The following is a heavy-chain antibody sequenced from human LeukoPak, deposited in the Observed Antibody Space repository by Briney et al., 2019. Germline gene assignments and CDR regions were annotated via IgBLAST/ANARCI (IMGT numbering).Heavy chain of an antibody. Sequence: SETLSLTCTVSGGSISSYYWSWIRQPPGKGLEWIGYIYYSGSTNYNPSLKSRVTISVDTSKNQFSLKLSSVTAADTAVYYCARVRATSDILTGFLPSYYYYYMDVWGKGTTVTVSS. V-gene: IGHV4-59*01. CDR2: IYYSGST. D-gene: IGHD3-9*01. CDR1: GGSISSYY. CDR3: ARVRATSDILTGFLPSYYYYYMDV. J-gene: IGHJ6*03.